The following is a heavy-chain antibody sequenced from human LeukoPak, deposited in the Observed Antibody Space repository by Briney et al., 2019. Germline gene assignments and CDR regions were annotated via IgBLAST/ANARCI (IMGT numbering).Heavy chain of an antibody. CDR2: IIPILGIA. Sequence: SVTVSCKASGGTFSSYAISWVRHAPGQGLEWMGRIIPILGIANYAQKLQGRVTITADKSTSAAYMELSSLRSEDTAVYYCARDAVAGTYDYWGQGTLVTVSS. J-gene: IGHJ4*02. CDR3: ARDAVAGTYDY. CDR1: GGTFSSYA. V-gene: IGHV1-69*04. D-gene: IGHD6-19*01.